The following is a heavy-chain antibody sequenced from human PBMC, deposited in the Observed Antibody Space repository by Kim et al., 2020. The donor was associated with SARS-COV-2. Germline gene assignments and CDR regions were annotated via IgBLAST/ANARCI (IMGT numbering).Heavy chain of an antibody. Sequence: GGSLRLSCAASGFTFSSYAMSWVRQAPGKGLERVSAISGSGGSTYYADSVKGRFTISRDNSKNTLYLQMNSLRAEDTAVYYCAKLNGQQPAWYFQHWGKGTLVNVSS. D-gene: IGHD6-13*01. CDR1: GFTFSSYA. CDR3: AKLNGQQPAWYFQH. V-gene: IGHV3-23*01. CDR2: ISGSGGST. J-gene: IGHJ1*01.